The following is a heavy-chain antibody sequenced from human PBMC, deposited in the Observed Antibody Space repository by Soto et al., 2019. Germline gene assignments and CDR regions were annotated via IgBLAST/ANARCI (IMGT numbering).Heavy chain of an antibody. V-gene: IGHV1-8*01. CDR2: MNPNSGNT. CDR3: ARGLYYRGRYYYYMDV. CDR1: GYTFTSYH. Sequence: SVKVSCKASGYTFTSYHSNCVLQATGQGLEWMGWMNPNSGNTGYAQKFQGRVTMPRNTSISTAYMELSSLRSEDTAVYYCARGLYYRGRYYYYMDVWGKWTTVTVSS. D-gene: IGHD1-26*01. J-gene: IGHJ6*03.